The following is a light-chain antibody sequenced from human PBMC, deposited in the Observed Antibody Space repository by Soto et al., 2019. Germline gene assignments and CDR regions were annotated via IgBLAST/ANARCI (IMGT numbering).Light chain of an antibody. CDR2: ATS. Sequence: DIQMTQSPSSVSASVGDRVIITCRASQNINRWLAWYQQKPGKAPQLLIYATSTLHSGVPSRFSGSGSGTDFTLSVSSLQPEDFATYYCQRANSFPHTLGGGTRVEIK. J-gene: IGKJ4*01. CDR3: QRANSFPHT. CDR1: QNINRW. V-gene: IGKV1-12*01.